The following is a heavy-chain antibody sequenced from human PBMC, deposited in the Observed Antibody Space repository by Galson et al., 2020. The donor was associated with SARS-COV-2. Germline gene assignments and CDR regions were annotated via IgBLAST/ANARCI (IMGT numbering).Heavy chain of an antibody. J-gene: IGHJ4*02. CDR2: IKEDGSEK. V-gene: IGHV3-7*05. D-gene: IGHD3-3*01. Sequence: GGSLRLSCAASGFTFSTYWMSWVRQAPGRGLEWVANIKEDGSEKYYVDSVKGRFTISRDNAKNSLYLQMNSLRAEDTAVYYCARHDDFWRAYHDFWGQGTLVTVSS. CDR1: GFTFSTYW. CDR3: ARHDDFWRAYHDF.